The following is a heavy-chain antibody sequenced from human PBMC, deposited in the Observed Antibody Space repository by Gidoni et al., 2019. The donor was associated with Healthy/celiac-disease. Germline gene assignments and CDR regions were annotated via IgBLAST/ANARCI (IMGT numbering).Heavy chain of an antibody. D-gene: IGHD6-19*01. CDR1: GGPISSYY. Sequence: QVQLQESGPGLVKPSETLSLTCTVSGGPISSYYWSWIRQPPGKGLEWIGYIYYSGSTNYNPSLKSRVTISVDTSKNQFSLKLSSVTAADTAVYYCARGGYSSGWYLDYWGQGTLVTVSS. CDR2: IYYSGST. J-gene: IGHJ4*02. V-gene: IGHV4-59*01. CDR3: ARGGYSSGWYLDY.